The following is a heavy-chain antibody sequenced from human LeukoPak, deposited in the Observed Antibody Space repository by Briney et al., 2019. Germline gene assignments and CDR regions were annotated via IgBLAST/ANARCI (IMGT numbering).Heavy chain of an antibody. V-gene: IGHV3-48*03. CDR2: ISSSATTM. Sequence: PGGSLRLSCAGSGFTFSGFEMNWVRQAPGKGLEWLSYISSSATTMSYADSVKGRFTISRDNAKNSLYLQMNRLRAEDTAVYYCARTALHFWGQGTRVTVSS. J-gene: IGHJ4*02. CDR3: ARTALHF. CDR1: GFTFSGFE. D-gene: IGHD2/OR15-2a*01.